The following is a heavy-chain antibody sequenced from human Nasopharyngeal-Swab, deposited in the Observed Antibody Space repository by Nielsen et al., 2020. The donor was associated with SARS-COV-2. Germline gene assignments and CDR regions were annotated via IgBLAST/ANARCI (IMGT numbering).Heavy chain of an antibody. D-gene: IGHD3-9*01. J-gene: IGHJ4*02. Sequence: WIRQPPGKGLEWVAVISYDGSNKYYADSVKGRFTISRDNSKNTLYLQMNSLRAEDTAVYYCAKDSQYYDILTGYPDYWGQGTLVTVSS. V-gene: IGHV3-30*18. CDR3: AKDSQYYDILTGYPDY. CDR2: ISYDGSNK.